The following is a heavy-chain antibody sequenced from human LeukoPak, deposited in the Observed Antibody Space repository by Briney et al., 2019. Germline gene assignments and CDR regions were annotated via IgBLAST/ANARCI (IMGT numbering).Heavy chain of an antibody. V-gene: IGHV3-7*03. CDR1: GFTFTRYW. CDR2: TNVGGSQQ. J-gene: IGHJ3*02. CDR3: AKVGRRYYFDRSDGFDT. D-gene: IGHD3-22*01. Sequence: PGGSLTLSCATSGFTFTRYWMSWIRQSPGKGLEWVAHTNVGGSQQYYLDSVEGRFTISRDNAKNSLYLQMTSLRVEDTAFYYCAKVGRRYYFDRSDGFDTWGQGALVTVSS.